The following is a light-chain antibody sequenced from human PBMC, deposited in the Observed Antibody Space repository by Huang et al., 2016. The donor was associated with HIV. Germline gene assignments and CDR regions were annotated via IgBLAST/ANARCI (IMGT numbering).Light chain of an antibody. J-gene: IGKJ2*01. CDR2: SAS. CDR3: QQYNTYLYT. V-gene: IGKV1-5*03. CDR1: QNINTW. Sequence: DIQMTQSPSTLSSSVGDRVTIACRASQNINTWLAWYQQKPGKAPDLLIYSASSLQVGVPSRFNGSGSGTEFTLTITILQPDDLGTYYCQQYNTYLYTFGQGTKLEI.